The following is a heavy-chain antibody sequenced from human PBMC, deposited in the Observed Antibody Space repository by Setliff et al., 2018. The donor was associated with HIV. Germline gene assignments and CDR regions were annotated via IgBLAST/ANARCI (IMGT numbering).Heavy chain of an antibody. CDR2: IYYSGST. V-gene: IGHV4-39*01. D-gene: IGHD2-21*01. J-gene: IGHJ3*02. CDR3: ARTLIVVVWVGAFDI. CDR1: GGSISSSSYY. Sequence: PSETLSLTCTVSGGSISSSSYYWGWIRQPPGKGLEWIGSIYYSGSTYYNPSLKSRVTISVDTSKNQFSLKLSSVTAADTAVYYCARTLIVVVWVGAFDIWGQGTMVTVPS.